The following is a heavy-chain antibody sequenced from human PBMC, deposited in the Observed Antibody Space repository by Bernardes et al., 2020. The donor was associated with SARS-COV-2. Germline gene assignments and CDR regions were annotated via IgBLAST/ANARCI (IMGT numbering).Heavy chain of an antibody. V-gene: IGHV3-74*01. CDR2: INSDGTST. J-gene: IGHJ6*02. D-gene: IGHD1-7*01. CDR1: GFTLRSYW. CDR3: ELNYYYSMDV. Sequence: GNLRPSRVVSGFTLRSYWMHWVPPVPGKGLVWVSRINSDGTSTNYADSVRGRFTISRDNAKTTLYLEMNNLRTEDTAVYYCELNYYYSMDVWGQGTTVTVSS.